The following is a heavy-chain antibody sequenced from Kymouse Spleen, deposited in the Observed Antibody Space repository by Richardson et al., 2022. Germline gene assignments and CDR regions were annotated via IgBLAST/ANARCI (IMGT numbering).Heavy chain of an antibody. V-gene: IGHV3-30*18. CDR2: ISYDGSNK. D-gene: IGHD1-7*01. Sequence: QVQLVESGGGVVQPGRSLRLSCAASGFTFSSYGMHWVRQAPGKGLEWVAVISYDGSNKYYADSVKGRFTISRDNSKNTLYLQMNSLRAEDTAVYYCAKGLELPVWGQGTTVTVSS. CDR3: AKGLELPV. J-gene: IGHJ6*02. CDR1: GFTFSSYG.